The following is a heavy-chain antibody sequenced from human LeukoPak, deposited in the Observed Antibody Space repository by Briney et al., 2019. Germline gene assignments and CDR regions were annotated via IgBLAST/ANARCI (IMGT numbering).Heavy chain of an antibody. V-gene: IGHV5-51*01. D-gene: IGHD2-2*01. Sequence: GEALKISCYGAGCSFTSYWGSWVLQMPGEGLEWMGIIYPGDSDTRYSPSFQGQVTISADKSISTAYLQWSSLKASDTAMYYCARLYCSSTSCSALPYDAFDIWGQGTMVTVSS. J-gene: IGHJ3*02. CDR3: ARLYCSSTSCSALPYDAFDI. CDR1: GCSFTSYW. CDR2: IYPGDSDT.